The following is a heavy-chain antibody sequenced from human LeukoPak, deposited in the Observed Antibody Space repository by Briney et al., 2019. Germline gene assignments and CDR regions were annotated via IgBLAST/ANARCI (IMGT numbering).Heavy chain of an antibody. Sequence: ASVKVSCKASGGTFSSYAISWVLQAPGQGLEWMGGIIPIFGTANYAQKFQGRVTITADESTSTAYMELSSLRSEDTAVYYCARGWLAETTVVTPYNYWGQGTLVTVSS. V-gene: IGHV1-69*13. J-gene: IGHJ4*02. D-gene: IGHD4-23*01. CDR1: GGTFSSYA. CDR2: IIPIFGTA. CDR3: ARGWLAETTVVTPYNY.